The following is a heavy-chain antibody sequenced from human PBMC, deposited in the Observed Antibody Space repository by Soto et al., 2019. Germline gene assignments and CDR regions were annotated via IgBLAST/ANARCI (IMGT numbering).Heavy chain of an antibody. CDR2: IKQDGSEK. CDR1: GFSFSNYW. Sequence: EVQLVESGGGLVQPGESLRLTCAASGFSFSNYWMSWVCQAPGKGLEWVANIKQDGSEKYYLDSVKGRFTISRDNAKNSLYLQMNSLRAEDTAVYCCVTSSGARGGYDLWGQGTLVTVSS. J-gene: IGHJ5*02. CDR3: VTSSGARGGYDL. V-gene: IGHV3-7*01. D-gene: IGHD5-12*01.